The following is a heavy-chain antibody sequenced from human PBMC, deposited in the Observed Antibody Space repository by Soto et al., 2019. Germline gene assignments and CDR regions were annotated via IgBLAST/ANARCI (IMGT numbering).Heavy chain of an antibody. CDR3: TKDITSGIAGGFDY. Sequence: SLKISCAASGFTFDDYAMHWVRQPPGKGLEWVSGITWNGGNIGYEDSVKGRFTISRDNAKKSLYLQMNSLRAEDTAFYYCTKDITSGIAGGFDYWGQGTLVTVSS. CDR1: GFTFDDYA. V-gene: IGHV3-9*01. CDR2: ITWNGGNI. J-gene: IGHJ4*02. D-gene: IGHD1-26*01.